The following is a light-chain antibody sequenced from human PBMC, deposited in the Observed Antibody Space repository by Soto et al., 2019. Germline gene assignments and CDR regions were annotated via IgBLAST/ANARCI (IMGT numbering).Light chain of an antibody. J-gene: IGKJ5*01. Sequence: EIVMTQSPATLSVSPGGRATLSCRASQTISGTLAWYQQKPGQAPRLLIHGASTRAPGFPARFSGSGSGTDFTLTISSLEPEDFAVYYCQQRNIWPPVTFGQGTRLEIK. V-gene: IGKV3-15*01. CDR1: QTISGT. CDR3: QQRNIWPPVT. CDR2: GAS.